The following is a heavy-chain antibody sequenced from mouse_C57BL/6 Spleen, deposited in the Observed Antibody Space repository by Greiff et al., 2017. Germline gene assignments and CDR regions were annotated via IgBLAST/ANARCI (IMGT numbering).Heavy chain of an antibody. J-gene: IGHJ2*01. D-gene: IGHD1-1*01. V-gene: IGHV14-2*01. CDR1: GFNIKDYY. Sequence: EVQLQQSGAELVKPGASVKLSCTASGFNIKDYYMHWVKQRTEQGLEWIGRIDPEDGATKYAPKFQGKATITADTSSNTAYLQLSSLTSEDTAVYYCARHNPSYGSSYEDYWGQGTTLTVSS. CDR3: ARHNPSYGSSYEDY. CDR2: IDPEDGAT.